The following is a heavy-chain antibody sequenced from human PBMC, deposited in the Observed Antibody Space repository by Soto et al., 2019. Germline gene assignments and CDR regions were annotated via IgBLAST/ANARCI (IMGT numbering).Heavy chain of an antibody. CDR1: GGSVSSGSFY. Sequence: SETLSLTCTVSGGSVSSGSFYWIWIRRPPGKGLEWIGYFYDSGSTNYNPSLRSRVTMSVDTSKNQFSLKLSSVTAADTAVYYCAASAPPATNYYYAMDVWGQGTTVTVSS. D-gene: IGHD5-12*01. CDR2: FYDSGST. J-gene: IGHJ6*02. V-gene: IGHV4-61*01. CDR3: AASAPPATNYYYAMDV.